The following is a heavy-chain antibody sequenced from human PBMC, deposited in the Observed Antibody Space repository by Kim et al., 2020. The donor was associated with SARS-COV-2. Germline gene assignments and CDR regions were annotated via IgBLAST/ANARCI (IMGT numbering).Heavy chain of an antibody. Sequence: VKGRFTISRDNYKNTVYLQMNSLRAEDTAVYYCARDRDGYSYGSSGMDVWGQGTTVTVSS. CDR3: ARDRDGYSYGSSGMDV. D-gene: IGHD5-18*01. J-gene: IGHJ6*02. V-gene: IGHV3-30*07.